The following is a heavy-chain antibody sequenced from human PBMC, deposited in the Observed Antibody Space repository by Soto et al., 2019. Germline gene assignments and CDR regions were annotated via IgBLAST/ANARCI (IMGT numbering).Heavy chain of an antibody. Sequence: GGSLRLSCAASGFNFGDHYMNWIRQAPGKGLEWVSYISGSSRYTNFADSVKGRFTISRDNAKNSLYLQMNNLRAEDTAVYYFARHTSRWHYYAYWGQGTPVTVSS. V-gene: IGHV3-11*06. CDR1: GFNFGDHY. D-gene: IGHD6-19*01. CDR3: ARHTSRWHYYAY. CDR2: ISGSSRYT. J-gene: IGHJ4*02.